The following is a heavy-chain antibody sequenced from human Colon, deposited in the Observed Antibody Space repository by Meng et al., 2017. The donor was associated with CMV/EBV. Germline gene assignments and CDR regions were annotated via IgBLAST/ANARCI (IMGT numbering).Heavy chain of an antibody. CDR2: INPDSGVT. CDR1: GYTFTDYY. V-gene: IGHV1-2*02. J-gene: IGHJ4*02. Sequence: ASVKVSCKATGYTFTDYYIHWVRQAPGQGLEWVGAINPDSGVTNYAQMFQGRVTLTRDTSISTAYMELNRLTFDDAAVYYCARRHRESGFDLPDYWGQGTLVTVSS. CDR3: ARRHRESGFDLPDY. D-gene: IGHD5-12*01.